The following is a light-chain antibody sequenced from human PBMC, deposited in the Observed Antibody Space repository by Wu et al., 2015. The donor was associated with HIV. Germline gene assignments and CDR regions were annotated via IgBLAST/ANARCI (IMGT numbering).Light chain of an antibody. J-gene: IGKJ2*01. Sequence: EIVMTQSPATLSVSPGETATLFCRASQSVSINLAWYQQKLGQPPRLLIYNASTRMPGVPARFSGSGSGTDFTLTISSLEPEDFAVYYCQQRSNWPYTFGQGTKLEIK. CDR2: NAS. CDR3: QQRSNWPYT. V-gene: IGKV3-11*01. CDR1: QSVSIN.